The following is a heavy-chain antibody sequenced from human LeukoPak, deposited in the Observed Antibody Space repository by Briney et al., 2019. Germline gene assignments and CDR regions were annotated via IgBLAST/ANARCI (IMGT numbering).Heavy chain of an antibody. D-gene: IGHD5-18*01. J-gene: IGHJ4*02. CDR3: ARAGYSYGGDHDY. CDR1: GFTFSTYA. V-gene: IGHV3-23*01. Sequence: PGGSLRLSCAASGFTFSTYAMNWVRQAPGKGLEWVSAISGSGGSTFYADSLKGRFTISRDNSKNTLYLQMTSLRAEDTAVYYCARAGYSYGGDHDYWGQGTLVTVSS. CDR2: ISGSGGST.